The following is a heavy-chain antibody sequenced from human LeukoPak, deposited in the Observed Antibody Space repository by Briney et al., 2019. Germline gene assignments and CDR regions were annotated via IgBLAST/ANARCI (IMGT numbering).Heavy chain of an antibody. CDR1: GFTFSSYW. D-gene: IGHD6-13*01. Sequence: PGGSLRLSCAASGFTFSSYWMSWVRQAPGKGLEWVANIKQDGSEKYYVDSVKGRFTISRDNAKNSLYLQMNSLRAEDTAVYYCARGGYSSSWYTSYYYYYMDVWGKGTTVTVSS. J-gene: IGHJ6*03. CDR2: IKQDGSEK. CDR3: ARGGYSSSWYTSYYYYYMDV. V-gene: IGHV3-7*01.